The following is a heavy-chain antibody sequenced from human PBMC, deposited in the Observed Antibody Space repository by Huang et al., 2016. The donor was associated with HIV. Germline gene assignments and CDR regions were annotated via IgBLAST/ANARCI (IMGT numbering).Heavy chain of an antibody. J-gene: IGHJ4*02. CDR1: GYSFTGHF. Sequence: QVQLVQSGAEVKRPGASVKVSCTASGYSFTGHFIHWVRQSPGQGLEWMGRIDPTRGAINWASRCQGRGAMTRDKSIGTAYMERSGLRSDDTAGFFCAREAWASGVAHYFDYWGPGTLVTVSS. CDR3: AREAWASGVAHYFDY. V-gene: IGHV1-2*06. D-gene: IGHD3-10*01. CDR2: IDPTRGAI.